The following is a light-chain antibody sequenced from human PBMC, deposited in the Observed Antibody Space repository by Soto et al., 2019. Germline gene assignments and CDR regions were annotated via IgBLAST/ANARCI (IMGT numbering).Light chain of an antibody. Sequence: EIVMTQSPATLSVSPGGRATLSFRASQSISDTLAWYQQKPGQAPRLLIYGASKRATGFPARFSGSGSGTDFTLTISRLEPEDFAVYYCQHYVSSPWTFGQGTKVDIK. CDR3: QHYVSSPWT. CDR1: QSISDT. CDR2: GAS. V-gene: IGKV3-15*01. J-gene: IGKJ1*01.